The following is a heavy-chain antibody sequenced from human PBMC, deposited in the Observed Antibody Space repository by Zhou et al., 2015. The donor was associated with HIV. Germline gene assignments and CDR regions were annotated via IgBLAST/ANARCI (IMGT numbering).Heavy chain of an antibody. V-gene: IGHV1-18*01. CDR2: INPYSGDT. CDR3: ARDVASASYYFDY. D-gene: IGHD2-21*01. CDR1: GYTFTSYG. Sequence: QVQLVQSGAEVKKPGASVKVSCKASGYTFTSYGISWVRQAPGQGLEWMGLINPYSGDTNYAHKFQGRVTMTRDTSTSTVYMELSSLRSEDTAVYYCARDVASASYYFDYWGQGTLVTVSS. J-gene: IGHJ4*02.